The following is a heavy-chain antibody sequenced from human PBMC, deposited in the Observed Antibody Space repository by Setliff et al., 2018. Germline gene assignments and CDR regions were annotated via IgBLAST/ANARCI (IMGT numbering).Heavy chain of an antibody. CDR3: TRDQDYYGMDG. V-gene: IGHV3-30-3*01. J-gene: IGHJ6*02. CDR1: GFTFTNYI. CDR2: MSLDETTK. Sequence: GSLRLSCAASGFTFTNYIIHWVRQAPGKGLEWVAVMSLDETTKYYADSVRGRFTISRDNAKNSLYLQMNSLRGEDTAVYHCTRDQDYYGMDGWGQGTTVTVAS.